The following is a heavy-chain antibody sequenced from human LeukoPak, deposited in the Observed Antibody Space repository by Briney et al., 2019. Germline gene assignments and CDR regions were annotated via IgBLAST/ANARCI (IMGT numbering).Heavy chain of an antibody. CDR3: ARTQLRLFQYIDY. D-gene: IGHD2-21*01. V-gene: IGHV3-48*04. J-gene: IGHJ4*02. Sequence: GGSLRLSCAASGFTFSSYAMSWVRQAPGKGLEWVSYISSSGSTIYYADSVKGRFTISRDNAKNSLYLQMNSLRAEDTAVYYCARTQLRLFQYIDYWGQGTLVTVSS. CDR2: ISSSGSTI. CDR1: GFTFSSYA.